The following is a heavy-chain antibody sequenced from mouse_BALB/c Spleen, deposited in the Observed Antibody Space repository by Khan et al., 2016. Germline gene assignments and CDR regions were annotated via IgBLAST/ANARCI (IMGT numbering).Heavy chain of an antibody. D-gene: IGHD1-1*01. V-gene: IGHV3-2*02. J-gene: IGHJ1*01. CDR1: GYSITSDYA. CDR3: ARGRYYGSRGYFDV. Sequence: EVQLVESGPGLVKPSQSLSLTCTVTGYSITSDYAWNWIRQFPGNKLEWTGYISYSGSTSYNPSLKSRISITRDTSKNQFFLQLNSVTTEDTATYYCARGRYYGSRGYFDVWGAGTTVTVSS. CDR2: ISYSGST.